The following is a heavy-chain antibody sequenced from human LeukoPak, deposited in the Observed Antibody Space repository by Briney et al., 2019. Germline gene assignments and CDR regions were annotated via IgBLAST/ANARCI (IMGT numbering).Heavy chain of an antibody. CDR2: ISAYNGNT. D-gene: IGHD6-13*01. CDR3: ARAGQQLPPEKVDY. Sequence: ASVKVSCKASGYTFTSYGISWVRQAPGQGLERMGWISAYNGNTNYAQKLQGRVTMTTDTSTSTAYMELRSLRSDDTAVYYCARAGQQLPPEKVDYWGQGTLVTVSS. J-gene: IGHJ4*02. CDR1: GYTFTSYG. V-gene: IGHV1-18*01.